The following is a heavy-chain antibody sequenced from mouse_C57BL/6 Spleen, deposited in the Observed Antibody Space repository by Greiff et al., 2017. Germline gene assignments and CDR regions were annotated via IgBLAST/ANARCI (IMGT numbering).Heavy chain of an antibody. V-gene: IGHV7-3*01. D-gene: IGHD5-1*01. CDR1: GFTFTDYY. CDR3: ARTYRFFDY. J-gene: IGHJ2*01. Sequence: EVMLVESGGGLVQPGGSLSLSCAASGFTFTDYYMSWVRQPPGKALEWLGFIRNKANGYTTEYSASVKGRFTISRDNSQSILYRQMNALRAEDSSTYYCARTYRFFDYWGQGTTLTVSS. CDR2: IRNKANGYTT.